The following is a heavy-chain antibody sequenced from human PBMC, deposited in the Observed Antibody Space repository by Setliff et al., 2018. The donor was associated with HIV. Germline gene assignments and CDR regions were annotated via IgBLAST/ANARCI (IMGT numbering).Heavy chain of an antibody. CDR2: IHHSGST. V-gene: IGHV4-34*01. Sequence: SETLSLTCTVYGESVSGYYWTWIRQPPGKGLEWIGEIHHSGSTNYNPSLKSRVTISVDTSKNQFSLKLSSVTAADTAVYYCARGHPNSSRSSLVYWGQGTLVTVSS. CDR1: GESVSGYY. J-gene: IGHJ4*02. CDR3: ARGHPNSSRSSLVY. D-gene: IGHD6-6*01.